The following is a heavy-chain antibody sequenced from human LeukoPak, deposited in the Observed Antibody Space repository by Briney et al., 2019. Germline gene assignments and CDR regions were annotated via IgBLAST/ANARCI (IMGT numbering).Heavy chain of an antibody. CDR1: GFTFSSYW. CDR3: ARDRGYSNFDY. Sequence: GGSLRLSCAASGFTFSSYWMSWVRQAPGKGLEWVANINQDGSEKNYLDSVKGRFTISRDNAKNSLYLQMNSLRAKDTAVYYCARDRGYSNFDYWGQGTLVTVSS. CDR2: INQDGSEK. J-gene: IGHJ4*02. V-gene: IGHV3-7*01. D-gene: IGHD4-23*01.